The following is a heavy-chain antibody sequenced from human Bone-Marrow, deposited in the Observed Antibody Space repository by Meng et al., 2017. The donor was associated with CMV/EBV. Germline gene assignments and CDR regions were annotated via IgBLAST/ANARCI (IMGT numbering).Heavy chain of an antibody. CDR1: GYTFTGYY. CDR3: ARTRWDCSSTSCYHWPPGY. J-gene: IGHJ4*02. V-gene: IGHV1-2*02. D-gene: IGHD2-2*01. CDR2: INPNSGGT. Sequence: SVKVSCTASGYTFTGYYMHWVRQAPGQGLEWMGWINPNSGGTNYAQKFQGRVTMTRDTSISTAYMELSRLRSDDTAVYYCARTRWDCSSTSCYHWPPGYWGKGTLVTVSS.